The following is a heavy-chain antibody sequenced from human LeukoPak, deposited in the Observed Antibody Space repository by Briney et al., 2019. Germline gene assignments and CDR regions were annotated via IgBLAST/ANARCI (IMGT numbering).Heavy chain of an antibody. Sequence: PGGSLRLSCAASGFTFSNYGMHWVRQALGKGLEWVAVIWYDGSNKYYGDSVKGRFTISRDNSKNTLYLQMNSLKTEDTAVYYCAMEGESSGPDFDYWGQGTLVTVSS. CDR2: IWYDGSNK. D-gene: IGHD3-22*01. J-gene: IGHJ4*02. CDR1: GFTFSNYG. CDR3: AMEGESSGPDFDY. V-gene: IGHV3-33*01.